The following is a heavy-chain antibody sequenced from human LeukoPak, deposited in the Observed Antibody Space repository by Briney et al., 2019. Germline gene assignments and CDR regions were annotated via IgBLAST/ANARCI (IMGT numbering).Heavy chain of an antibody. CDR3: AREGNTMIVVEFGDY. J-gene: IGHJ4*02. Sequence: GGSLRLSCVASGFTFGDYNMNWVRQAPGKGLEWVSSISGRSDDIYYADSVKGRFTISRRNTKNSLYLQMNSLRAEDTAVYYCAREGNTMIVVEFGDYWGQGTLVTVSS. CDR2: ISGRSDDI. D-gene: IGHD3-22*01. CDR1: GFTFGDYN. V-gene: IGHV3-21*01.